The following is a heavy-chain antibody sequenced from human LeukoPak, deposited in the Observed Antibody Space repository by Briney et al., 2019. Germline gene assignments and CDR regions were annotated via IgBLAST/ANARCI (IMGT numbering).Heavy chain of an antibody. CDR2: IYSSGSS. D-gene: IGHD4-23*01. CDR3: ARDRTYGGNSGFDY. V-gene: IGHV4-4*07. Sequence: SETLSLTCSVSGGSISSYYSSWIRQPAGKGLEWIGRIYSSGSSSYNPSLKSRVTMSVDTSKNQFSLNLTSVTAADTAVYYCARDRTYGGNSGFDYWGQGTLVTVSS. J-gene: IGHJ4*02. CDR1: GGSISSYY.